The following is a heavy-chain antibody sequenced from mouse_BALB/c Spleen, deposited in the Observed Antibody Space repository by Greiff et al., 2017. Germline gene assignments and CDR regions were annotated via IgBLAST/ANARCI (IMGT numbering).Heavy chain of an antibody. D-gene: IGHD1-1*01. J-gene: IGHJ3*01. CDR2: INPYNDGT. CDR1: GYTFTSYV. V-gene: IGHV1-14*01. Sequence: EVQLQQSGPELVKPGASVKMSCKASGYTFTSYVMHWVKQKPGQGLEWIGYINPYNDGTKYNEKFKGKATLTSDKSSSTAYMELSSLTSEDSAVYYCARTVSLAGFAYWGQGTLVTVSA. CDR3: ARTVSLAGFAY.